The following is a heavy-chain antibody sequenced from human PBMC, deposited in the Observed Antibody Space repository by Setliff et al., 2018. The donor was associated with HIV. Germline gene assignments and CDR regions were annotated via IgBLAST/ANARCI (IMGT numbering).Heavy chain of an antibody. Sequence: PGESLTISCKGSGYSFTSHWIGWVRQMPGKGLEWMGIIYPGDSDTTYSPSFQGQATIPADKSISTAHLQWNSLKASHTGMNYCARTEIAVAGTWFGLEERGPHAFDIWGQGTMVTVSS. CDR2: IYPGDSDT. V-gene: IGHV5-51*01. J-gene: IGHJ3*02. CDR3: ARTEIAVAGTWFGLEERGPHAFDI. D-gene: IGHD6-19*01. CDR1: GYSFTSHW.